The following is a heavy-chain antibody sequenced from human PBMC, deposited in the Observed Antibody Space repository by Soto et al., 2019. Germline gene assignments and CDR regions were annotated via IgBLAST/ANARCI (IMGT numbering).Heavy chain of an antibody. Sequence: ASVKVSCKASGYTLSSYFLHWVRQAPGQGLEWMGIINPADATTSYPQKFQGRLTMTRDTSTNTAYMELTSLTSEDTAVHYCARASSRYCTRSNCYGDYWGQGTLITVSS. CDR2: INPADATT. CDR3: ARASSRYCTRSNCYGDY. V-gene: IGHV1-46*01. D-gene: IGHD2-2*01. CDR1: GYTLSSYF. J-gene: IGHJ4*02.